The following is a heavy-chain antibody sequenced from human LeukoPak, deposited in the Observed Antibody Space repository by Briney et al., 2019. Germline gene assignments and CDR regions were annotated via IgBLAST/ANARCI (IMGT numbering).Heavy chain of an antibody. CDR1: GFTFSSYG. V-gene: IGHV3-23*01. Sequence: GGSLRLSCAASGFTFSSYGMSWVRQAPGKGLEWVPAISGSGGSTYYADSVKGRFTISRDNSKNTLYLQMNSLRAEDTAVYYCAREGGGYYLAYWGQGTLVTVSS. D-gene: IGHD3-22*01. J-gene: IGHJ4*02. CDR2: ISGSGGST. CDR3: AREGGGYYLAY.